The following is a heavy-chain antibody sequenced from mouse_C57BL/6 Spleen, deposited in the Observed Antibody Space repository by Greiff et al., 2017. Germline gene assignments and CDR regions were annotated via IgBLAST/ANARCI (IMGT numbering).Heavy chain of an antibody. CDR2: IYPGSGST. D-gene: IGHD1-1*01. J-gene: IGHJ1*03. Sequence: QVQLQQPGAELVKPGASVKMSCKASGYTFTSYWITWVKQRPGQGLEWIGDIYPGSGSTNYNEKFKSKATLTVDTSSSTAYMQLSSLTSEDSAVYYCARETYYGSSGYFDVWGTGTTVTVSS. V-gene: IGHV1-55*01. CDR3: ARETYYGSSGYFDV. CDR1: GYTFTSYW.